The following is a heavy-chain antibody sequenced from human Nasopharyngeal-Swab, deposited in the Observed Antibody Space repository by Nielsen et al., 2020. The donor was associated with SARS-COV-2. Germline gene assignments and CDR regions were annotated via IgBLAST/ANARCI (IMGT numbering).Heavy chain of an antibody. CDR1: GYSFTSYW. J-gene: IGHJ6*02. CDR3: AASRGPGSYYYGSGDQSMDV. D-gene: IGHD3-10*01. CDR2: IDPSDSYT. V-gene: IGHV5-10-1*01. Sequence: KVSCNGSGYSFTSYWISWVRQMPGKGLEWLGRIDPSDSYTNYSPSFQGHVTISADKSISTAYLQWSSLKASDTAMYYCAASRGPGSYYYGSGDQSMDVWGQGTTVTVSS.